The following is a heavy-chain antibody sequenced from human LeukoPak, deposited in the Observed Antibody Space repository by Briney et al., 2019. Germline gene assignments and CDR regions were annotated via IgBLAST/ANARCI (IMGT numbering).Heavy chain of an antibody. CDR1: GFTFSDYY. D-gene: IGHD2-15*01. CDR2: ISSSSRYT. Sequence: GGSLRLSCAAYGFTFSDYYMRWIRQAPGKGLEWVSYISSSSRYTNYADSVKGRFTISRDNAKNSLYLQMNSLRAEDTAVYYCARDRDCSGGSCYSVGFDYWGQGTLVTVSS. J-gene: IGHJ4*02. CDR3: ARDRDCSGGSCYSVGFDY. V-gene: IGHV3-11*06.